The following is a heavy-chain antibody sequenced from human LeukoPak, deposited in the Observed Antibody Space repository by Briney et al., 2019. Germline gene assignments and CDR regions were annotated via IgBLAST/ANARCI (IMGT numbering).Heavy chain of an antibody. CDR2: IYTSGST. V-gene: IGHV4-4*07. J-gene: IGHJ5*02. CDR3: ARLTGYSSESWFDP. Sequence: SETLSLTCTVSGGSISSYYWSWIRQPAGKGLEWIGRIYTSGSTNYNPSLKSRVTMSVDTSKNQFSLKLSSVTAADTAVYYCARLTGYSSESWFDPWGQGTLVTVSS. D-gene: IGHD3-9*01. CDR1: GGSISSYY.